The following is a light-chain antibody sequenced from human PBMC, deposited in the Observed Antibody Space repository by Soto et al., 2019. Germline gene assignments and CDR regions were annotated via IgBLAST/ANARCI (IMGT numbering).Light chain of an antibody. CDR3: STYTRSSRLVSYV. CDR1: SSDVGGYNY. Sequence: SVLTQPASVSGSPGQSITISCTGTSSDVGGYNYVYWYQQHPGKAPKLMIYEVSNRPTGFSRRFAGHQAGKTAALTVSGLQGEDEADDSCSTYTRSSRLVSYVYGTGTRSPS. J-gene: IGLJ1*01. V-gene: IGLV2-14*01. CDR2: EVS.